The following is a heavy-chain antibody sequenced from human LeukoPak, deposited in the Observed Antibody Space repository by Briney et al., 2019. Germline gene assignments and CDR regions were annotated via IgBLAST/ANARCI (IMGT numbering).Heavy chain of an antibody. D-gene: IGHD3-3*01. V-gene: IGHV3-30*18. CDR2: ISYDGSNK. CDR1: GFTFSSYG. Sequence: GRSLRLSCAASGFTFSSYGMHWVRQAPGKGLEWVAVISYDGSNKYYADSVKGRFTISRDNSKNTLYLQMNSLRAEDTAVYYCAKDFRSVDFWSGPMPYYGMDVWGQGTTVIVSS. CDR3: AKDFRSVDFWSGPMPYYGMDV. J-gene: IGHJ6*02.